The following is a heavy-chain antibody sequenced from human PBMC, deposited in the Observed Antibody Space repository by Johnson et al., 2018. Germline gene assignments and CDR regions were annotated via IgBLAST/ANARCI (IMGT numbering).Heavy chain of an antibody. J-gene: IGHJ6*02. V-gene: IGHV3-23*04. CDR1: GFTFSSYA. Sequence: VQLVESGGGLVQPGGSLRLSCAASGFTFSSYAMSWVRQAPGKGLEWVSAISGSGGSTYYADSVKGRFIISRDNSKNTLYLQMNRLRAEETAVYYCANHLSPYYYYYGMDVWGQGTTVTVSS. CDR3: ANHLSPYYYYYGMDV. CDR2: ISGSGGST. D-gene: IGHD2/OR15-2a*01.